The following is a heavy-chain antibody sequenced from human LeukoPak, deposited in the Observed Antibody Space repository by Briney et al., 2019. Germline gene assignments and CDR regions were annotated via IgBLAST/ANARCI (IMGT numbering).Heavy chain of an antibody. J-gene: IGHJ4*02. D-gene: IGHD6-6*01. CDR1: GFTFSDYY. Sequence: GGSLRLSCAASGFTFSDYYMSWIRQAPGKGLEWVSYISSSGSTINYADSVKGRFTISRDNAKNSLYLQMNSLRAEDTAVYYCARAYSSSTFDYWGQGTLVTVSS. CDR3: ARAYSSSTFDY. CDR2: ISSSGSTI. V-gene: IGHV3-11*04.